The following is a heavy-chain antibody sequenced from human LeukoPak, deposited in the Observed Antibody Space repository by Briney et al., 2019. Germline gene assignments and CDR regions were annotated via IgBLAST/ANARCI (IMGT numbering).Heavy chain of an antibody. Sequence: SVKVSCKASGGTFSSYAISWVRQAPGQGLEWMGGIIPIFGTANYAQKFQGRVTITADKPTSTAYMELSSLRSEDTAVYYCARGGQQLDGGWFDPWGQGTLVTVSS. CDR3: ARGGQQLDGGWFDP. V-gene: IGHV1-69*06. D-gene: IGHD6-13*01. CDR1: GGTFSSYA. J-gene: IGHJ5*02. CDR2: IIPIFGTA.